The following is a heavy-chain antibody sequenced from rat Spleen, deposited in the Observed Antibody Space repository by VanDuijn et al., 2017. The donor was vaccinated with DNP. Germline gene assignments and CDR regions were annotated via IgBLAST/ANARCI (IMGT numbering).Heavy chain of an antibody. CDR2: ITSDGSRT. J-gene: IGHJ1*01. CDR1: GFTFGDYA. Sequence: EVQLVESGGGLVQPGNSLKLSCAASGFTFGDYAMAWVRQSPQKGLEWVATITSDGSRTYYRDSVKGRFTISRDDSKSTLYLQMDSLRSEDTATYYCTRATGFDYWGPGTMVTVSS. V-gene: IGHV5-17*01. D-gene: IGHD4-2*01. CDR3: TRATGFDY.